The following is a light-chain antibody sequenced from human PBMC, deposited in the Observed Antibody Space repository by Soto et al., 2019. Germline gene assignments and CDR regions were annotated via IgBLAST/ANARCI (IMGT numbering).Light chain of an antibody. CDR3: QQYDNWPT. Sequence: DIQMTQSPSTLSASVGDRVSINCRASQSISAWLAWYQQKPGKAPKLLIYKASSLESGVPSRFSGSGSGTEFTLTISSLQSEDFAVYYCQQYDNWPTFGQGTKWIS. CDR2: KAS. J-gene: IGKJ1*01. V-gene: IGKV1-5*03. CDR1: QSISAW.